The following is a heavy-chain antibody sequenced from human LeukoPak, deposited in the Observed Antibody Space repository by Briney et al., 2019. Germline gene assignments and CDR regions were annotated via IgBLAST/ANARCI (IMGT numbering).Heavy chain of an antibody. D-gene: IGHD2-2*01. V-gene: IGHV3-30*01. CDR3: AKDGGSSTQPYQDKPPYQYYYYGMDV. CDR2: ISYDGSNK. CDR1: GFTFSSYA. Sequence: PGGSLILSCASYGFTFSSYAMQSVRQAPGKGLGWVAVISYDGSNKYYADSVKGRFTISRDNSKNTLYLQMKSLRAEDTAVYYCAKDGGSSTQPYQDKPPYQYYYYGMDVWGQGTTVTVSS. J-gene: IGHJ6*02.